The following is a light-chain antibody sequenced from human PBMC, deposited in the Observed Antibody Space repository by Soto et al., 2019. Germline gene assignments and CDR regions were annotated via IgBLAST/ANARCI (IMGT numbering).Light chain of an antibody. Sequence: DIQMTQSPSTLSASVGDRVTITCRASQSISSWLAWYQQKPGKAPKLLIYKASSLESGVPTRFSGSGSGTEFTLTISSLQPDDVATYYWQQYNSYLTFGQGTKVEIK. V-gene: IGKV1-5*03. J-gene: IGKJ1*01. CDR2: KAS. CDR1: QSISSW. CDR3: QQYNSYLT.